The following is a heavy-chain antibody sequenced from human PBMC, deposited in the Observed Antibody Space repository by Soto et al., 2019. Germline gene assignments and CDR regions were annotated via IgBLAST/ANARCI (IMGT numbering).Heavy chain of an antibody. CDR3: ARSPDSSGHLNWFDP. J-gene: IGHJ5*02. CDR2: ISAYNGNT. Sequence: ASVKVSCKASGYTFTSYGISWVRQAPGQGLEWMGWISAYNGNTNYAQKLQGRVTMTTDTSTSTAYMELRSLRSDDTAVYYCARSPDSSGHLNWFDPWGQGTLVTVSS. D-gene: IGHD3-22*01. CDR1: GYTFTSYG. V-gene: IGHV1-18*01.